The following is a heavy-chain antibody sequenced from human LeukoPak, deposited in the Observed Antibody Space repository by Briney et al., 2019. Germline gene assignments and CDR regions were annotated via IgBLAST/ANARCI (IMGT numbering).Heavy chain of an antibody. J-gene: IGHJ4*02. D-gene: IGHD1-1*01. CDR3: ARGWDNWKLRESYFDY. CDR1: GYTFTSYG. V-gene: IGHV1-18*01. Sequence: ASVKVSCTASGYTFTSYGISWVRQAPGQGLEWMGWISAYNGNTNYAQKLQGRVTMTTDTSTSTAYMELRSLRSDDTAVYYCARGWDNWKLRESYFDYWGQGTLVTVSS. CDR2: ISAYNGNT.